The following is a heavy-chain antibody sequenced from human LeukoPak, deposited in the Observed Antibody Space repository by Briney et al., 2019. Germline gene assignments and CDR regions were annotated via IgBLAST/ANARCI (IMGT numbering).Heavy chain of an antibody. CDR2: INHSGST. J-gene: IGHJ6*03. CDR3: ARRPAPYYYYMDV. V-gene: IGHV4-34*01. CDR1: GGSFSGYY. D-gene: IGHD6-6*01. Sequence: SETLSLTCAGYGGSFSGYYWSWIRQPPGKGLEWIGEINHSGSTNYNPSLKSRVTISVDTSKNQFSLKLSSVAAADTAVYYCARRPAPYYYYMDVWGKGTTVTISS.